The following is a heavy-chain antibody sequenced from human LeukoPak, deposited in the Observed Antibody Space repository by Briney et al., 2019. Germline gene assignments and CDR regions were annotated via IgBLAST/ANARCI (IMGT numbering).Heavy chain of an antibody. J-gene: IGHJ3*02. CDR1: GGTFSSYA. CDR2: IIPIFGTA. D-gene: IGHD6-13*01. CDR3: ASPHIAARDDAFDI. Sequence: SVKVSCKASGGTFSSYAISWVRQAPGQGLEWMGGIIPIFGTANYAQKFQGRVTITADESTSTAYMELSSLRSEDTAVYYCASPHIAARDDAFDIWGQGTMVTVSS. V-gene: IGHV1-69*13.